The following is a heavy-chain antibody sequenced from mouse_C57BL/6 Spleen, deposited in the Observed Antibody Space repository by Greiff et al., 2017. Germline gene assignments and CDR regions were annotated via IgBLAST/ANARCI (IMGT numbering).Heavy chain of an antibody. J-gene: IGHJ4*01. CDR3: AREGDYSNYHAMDD. CDR2: IYPRSGNT. CDR1: GYTFTSYG. Sequence: QVQLQQSGAELARPGASVKLSCKASGYTFTSYGISWVKQRTGQGLEWIGEIYPRSGNTYYNEKFKGKATLTADKSSSTAYMELRSLTSEDSAVYFCAREGDYSNYHAMDDWGQGTSVTVSS. V-gene: IGHV1-81*01. D-gene: IGHD2-5*01.